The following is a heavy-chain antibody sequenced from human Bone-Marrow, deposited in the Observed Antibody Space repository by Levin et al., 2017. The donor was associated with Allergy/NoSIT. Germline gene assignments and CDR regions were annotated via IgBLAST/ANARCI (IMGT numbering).Heavy chain of an antibody. Sequence: PGGSLRLSCAASGFTFSRFTMNWVRQAPGKGLEWVSSITTSSTYIYYADSVKGRFTISRENAKNSLYLQMNSLRAEDTAVYYCARDQSAQSYGPDSYYYGEFDYWGQGTLVTVSS. V-gene: IGHV3-21*01. CDR3: ARDQSAQSYGPDSYYYGEFDY. CDR1: GFTFSRFT. CDR2: ITTSSTYI. J-gene: IGHJ4*02. D-gene: IGHD3-10*01.